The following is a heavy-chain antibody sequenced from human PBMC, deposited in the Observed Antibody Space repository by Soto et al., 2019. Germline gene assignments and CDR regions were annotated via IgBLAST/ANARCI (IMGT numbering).Heavy chain of an antibody. CDR3: ARDSSPNTYYYGMDV. CDR1: GFTFSSYS. CDR2: ISYDGSNK. V-gene: IGHV3-30-3*01. J-gene: IGHJ6*02. Sequence: GGSLRLSGAASGFTFSSYSMHWVRQAPCKGLEWVAVISYDGSNKYYADSVKGRFTISRDNSKNTLYLQMNSLRAEDTAVYYCARDSSPNTYYYGMDVWGQGTTVAFSS.